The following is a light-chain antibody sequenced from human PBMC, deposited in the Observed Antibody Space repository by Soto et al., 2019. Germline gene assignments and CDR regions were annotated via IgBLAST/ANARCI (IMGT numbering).Light chain of an antibody. CDR3: SSYTSSSTPLV. Sequence: QSALTQPASVSGSPGQSITISCTGTSSDVGGYNYVSWYQQHPGKAPKLMMYDVSNRPSGVSNRFSGSKSGNTASLTISGLQAEDEADYYCSSYTSSSTPLVFGTGTKVTVL. J-gene: IGLJ1*01. V-gene: IGLV2-14*01. CDR2: DVS. CDR1: SSDVGGYNY.